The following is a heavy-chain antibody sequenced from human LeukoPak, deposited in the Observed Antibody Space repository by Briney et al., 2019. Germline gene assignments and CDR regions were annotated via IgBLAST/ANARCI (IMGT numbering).Heavy chain of an antibody. CDR3: ARGGWGVEYFDY. CDR2: ISSSSSYI. V-gene: IGHV3-21*01. D-gene: IGHD3-16*01. J-gene: IGHJ4*02. CDR1: GFTFSSYS. Sequence: PGGSLRLFCAASGFTFSSYSMNWVRQAPGKGLEWVSSISSSSSYIYYADSVKGRFTISRDNAKNSLYLQMNSLRAEDTAVYYCARGGWGVEYFDYWGQGTLVTVSS.